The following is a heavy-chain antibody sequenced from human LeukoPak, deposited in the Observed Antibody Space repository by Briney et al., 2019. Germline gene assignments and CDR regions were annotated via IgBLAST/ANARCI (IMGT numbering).Heavy chain of an antibody. CDR2: INPSGGST. CDR1: GYTFTSYG. CDR3: ARDRRGAFDI. V-gene: IGHV1-46*01. Sequence: ASVKVSCTASGYTFTSYGVSWVRQAPGQGLEWMGIINPSGGSTSYAQKFQGRVTMTRDMSTSTVYMELSSLRSEDTAVYYCARDRRGAFDIWGQGTMVTVSS. J-gene: IGHJ3*02.